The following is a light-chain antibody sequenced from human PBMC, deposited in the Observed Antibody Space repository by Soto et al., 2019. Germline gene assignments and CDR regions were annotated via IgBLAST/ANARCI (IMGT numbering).Light chain of an antibody. CDR1: SGHSNYA. CDR3: QTWGSGIHQGV. Sequence: QLVLTQSPSASASLGASVKLTCTLSSGHSNYAIAWHQQQPEKGPRYLMKLNSDGSHNKGDGIPDRFSGSSSGAERYLTISSLQSEDEADYYCQTWGSGIHQGVFGGGTQLTVL. CDR2: LNSDGSH. J-gene: IGLJ2*01. V-gene: IGLV4-69*01.